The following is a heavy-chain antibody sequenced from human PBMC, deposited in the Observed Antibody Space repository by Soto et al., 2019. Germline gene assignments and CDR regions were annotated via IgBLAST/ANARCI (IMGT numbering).Heavy chain of an antibody. J-gene: IGHJ4*02. V-gene: IGHV4-59*01. D-gene: IGHD6-13*01. CDR2: IYYSGST. CDR1: GGSISSYY. Sequence: SETLSLTCTVSGGSISSYYWSWIRQPPGKGPEWIGYIYYSGSTNYNPSLKSRVTISVDTSKNQFSLKLSSVTAADTAVYYCAKISSSWFGEGYFDYWGQGTLVTVSS. CDR3: AKISSSWFGEGYFDY.